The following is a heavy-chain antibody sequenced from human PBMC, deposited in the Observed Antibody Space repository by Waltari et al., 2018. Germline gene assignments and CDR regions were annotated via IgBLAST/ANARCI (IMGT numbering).Heavy chain of an antibody. CDR1: GYPFTTYD. CDR2: MNPNSGNT. Sequence: QVQLVQSGAEVKKPGASVKVSCKASGYPFTTYDINWVRPAPGQGLEWMGWMNPNSGNTGYAQKFQGRVTITRNTSISTAYMELSSLRSEDTAVYYCARGRTNYENYYYGMDVWGQGTTVTVSS. D-gene: IGHD3-3*01. CDR3: ARGRTNYENYYYGMDV. V-gene: IGHV1-8*03. J-gene: IGHJ6*02.